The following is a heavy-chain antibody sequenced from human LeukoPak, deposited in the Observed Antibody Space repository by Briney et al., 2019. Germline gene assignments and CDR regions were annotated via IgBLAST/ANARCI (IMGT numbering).Heavy chain of an antibody. D-gene: IGHD6-19*01. V-gene: IGHV1-69*11. Sequence: ASVKVSCKASGGTFNSDAITWVRQAPGQGLEWMGRIIPILGTANYAQKFQGRVTITADESTSTAYMELSSLRSEDTAVYYCAREGGIAVAGTGYNWFDPWGQGTLVTVSS. CDR3: AREGGIAVAGTGYNWFDP. CDR1: GGTFNSDA. CDR2: IIPILGTA. J-gene: IGHJ5*02.